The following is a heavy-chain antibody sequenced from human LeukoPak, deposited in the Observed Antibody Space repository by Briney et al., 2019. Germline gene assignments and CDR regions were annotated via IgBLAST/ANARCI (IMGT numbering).Heavy chain of an antibody. CDR2: ISGSGGST. J-gene: IGHJ4*02. D-gene: IGHD3-3*01. Sequence: GGSLILSCAASGFTFSSYAMSWVRQAPGKGLEWVSAISGSGGSTYYADSVKGRFTISRDNSKNTLYLQMNSLRAEDTAVYYCAKLWSGYYTSFDYWGQGTLVTVSS. CDR3: AKLWSGYYTSFDY. CDR1: GFTFSSYA. V-gene: IGHV3-23*01.